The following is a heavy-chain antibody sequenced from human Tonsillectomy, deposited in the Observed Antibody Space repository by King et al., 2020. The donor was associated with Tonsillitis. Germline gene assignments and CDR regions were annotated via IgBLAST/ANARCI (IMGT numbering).Heavy chain of an antibody. D-gene: IGHD6-19*01. J-gene: IGHJ4*02. CDR2: FYPGGRK. V-gene: IGHV3-53*01. CDR3: ARSRRVAVAEGFDY. CDR1: GFTGSSYY. Sequence: VQLVESGGGLNQPGGSLRLSCAASGFTGSSYYITWVRQAPGKGLEWVALFYPGGRKYYAEAVKGRFTISRDNSKNTVYLQMNSLRVEDTAVYYWARSRRVAVAEGFDYWGQGTLVTVSS.